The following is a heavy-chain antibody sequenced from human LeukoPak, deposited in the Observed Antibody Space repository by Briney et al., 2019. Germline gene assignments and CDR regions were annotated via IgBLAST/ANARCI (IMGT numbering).Heavy chain of an antibody. D-gene: IGHD2-21*01. CDR2: IYHSGST. CDR3: ARDGEGRILWWWPDAFDI. J-gene: IGHJ3*02. CDR1: GGSISSSNW. V-gene: IGHV4-4*02. Sequence: SGTLSLTCAVSGGSISSSNWWSWVRQPPGKGLEWIGEIYHSGSTYYNPSLKSRVTISVDTSKNQFSLKLSSVTAADTAVYYCARDGEGRILWWWPDAFDIWGQGTMVTVSS.